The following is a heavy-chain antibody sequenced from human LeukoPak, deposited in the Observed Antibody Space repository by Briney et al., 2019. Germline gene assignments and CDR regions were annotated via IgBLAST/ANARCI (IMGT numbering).Heavy chain of an antibody. D-gene: IGHD4-17*01. CDR2: IYPSDSDT. J-gene: IGHJ3*02. Sequence: GESLKISCKGSGYRFTSYWIGWVRQMPGKGLEWMGIIYPSDSDTRYSPSFQGQVSISADKSINAAYLQWSSLKASDTAMYYCARPDYGDYNFAFDIWGQGTMVTVSS. CDR1: GYRFTSYW. CDR3: ARPDYGDYNFAFDI. V-gene: IGHV5-51*01.